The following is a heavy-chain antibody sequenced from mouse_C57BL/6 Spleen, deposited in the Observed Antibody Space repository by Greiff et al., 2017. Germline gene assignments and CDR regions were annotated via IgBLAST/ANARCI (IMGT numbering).Heavy chain of an antibody. J-gene: IGHJ3*01. CDR2: IDPENGDT. CDR3: TTGDTEGAY. V-gene: IGHV14-4*01. Sequence: EVQLQQSGAELVRPGASVKLSCTASGFNIKDDYMHWVKQRPEQGLEWIGWIDPENGDTEYASKFQGKATITADTSSNTAYLQLSSLTSEDTAVYYCTTGDTEGAYWGQGTLVTVSA. CDR1: GFNIKDDY.